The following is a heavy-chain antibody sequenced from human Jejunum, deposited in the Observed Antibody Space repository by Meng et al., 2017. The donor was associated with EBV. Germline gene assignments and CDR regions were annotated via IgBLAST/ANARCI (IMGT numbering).Heavy chain of an antibody. CDR2: FDPEDGET. Sequence: QGKWVQVWAEVKKPGASVKVSCKVSGYSLTELSMHWVRQAPGKGLEWMGGFDPEDGETIYAQKFQGRVTMTEDPSTDTAYMELSSLRSEDTAVYYCATAHGFTIFGVAYYFDYWGQGTLVTVSS. D-gene: IGHD3-3*01. V-gene: IGHV1-24*01. J-gene: IGHJ4*02. CDR1: GYSLTELS. CDR3: ATAHGFTIFGVAYYFDY.